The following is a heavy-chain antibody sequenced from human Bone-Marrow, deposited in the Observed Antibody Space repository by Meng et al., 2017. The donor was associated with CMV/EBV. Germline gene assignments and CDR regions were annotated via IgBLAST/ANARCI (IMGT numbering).Heavy chain of an antibody. D-gene: IGHD4-11*01. CDR2: IYSGGST. CDR3: ARGTPSNYGAFDY. V-gene: IGHV3-53*05. Sequence: GESLKISCAASGFTVSSNYMSWVRQAPGKGLEWVSVIYSGGSTYYADSVKGRFTISRDNSKNTLYLQMNSLRAEDTAVYYCARGTPSNYGAFDYWGQGTLVTVSS. CDR1: GFTVSSNY. J-gene: IGHJ4*02.